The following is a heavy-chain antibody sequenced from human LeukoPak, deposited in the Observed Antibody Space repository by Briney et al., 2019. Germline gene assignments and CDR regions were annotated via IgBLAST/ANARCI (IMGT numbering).Heavy chain of an antibody. CDR2: IYTSGST. Sequence: PSETLSLTCTVSGGSISSYYWSWIRQPAGKGLEWIGRIYTSGSTNYNPSLKSRVTISVDTSKNQFSLKLSSVTAADTAVYYCAREERESWDLRPLDYWGQGTLVTVSS. CDR3: AREERESWDLRPLDY. CDR1: GGSISSYY. D-gene: IGHD1-26*01. J-gene: IGHJ4*02. V-gene: IGHV4-4*07.